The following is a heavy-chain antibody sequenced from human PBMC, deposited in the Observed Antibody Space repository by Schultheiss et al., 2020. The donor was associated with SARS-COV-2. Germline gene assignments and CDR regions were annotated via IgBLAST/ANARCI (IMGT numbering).Heavy chain of an antibody. CDR3: ARGWTPGGTEDAFDI. V-gene: IGHV3-64*01. Sequence: GGSLRLSCAASGFTFSSYAMHWVRQAPGKGLEYVSAISSNGGSTYYANSVKGRFTISRDNSKNTVYLQMGSLRAEDMAVYYCARGWTPGGTEDAFDIWGQGTMVTVSS. CDR1: GFTFSSYA. CDR2: ISSNGGST. D-gene: IGHD4-23*01. J-gene: IGHJ3*02.